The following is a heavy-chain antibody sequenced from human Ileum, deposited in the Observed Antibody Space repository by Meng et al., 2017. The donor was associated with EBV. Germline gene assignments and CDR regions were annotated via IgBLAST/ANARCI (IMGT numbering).Heavy chain of an antibody. Sequence: QVQLQESGPGLVKPSENLSLTCAVSGGSISRSDWWSWVRQPPGKGLEWIGETSHSGSTNYSPSLKSRVTISLDKSKNQLSLKLNSVTAADTAVYYCASSDYYRSDYWGQGTLVTVSS. J-gene: IGHJ4*02. V-gene: IGHV4-4*02. CDR2: TSHSGST. CDR3: ASSDYYRSDY. CDR1: GGSISRSDW. D-gene: IGHD3-22*01.